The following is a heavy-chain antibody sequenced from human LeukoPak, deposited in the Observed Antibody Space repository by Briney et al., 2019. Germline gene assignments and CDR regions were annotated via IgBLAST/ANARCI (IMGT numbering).Heavy chain of an antibody. D-gene: IGHD3-16*01. Sequence: PGGSLRLSCAASGFTFSSYGMHWVRQAPGKGLEWVSAISGSGGSTYYADSVKGRFTISRDNSKNTLYLQMNSLRAEDTAVYYCAKDRATAGEFDYWGQGTLVTVSS. V-gene: IGHV3-23*01. CDR3: AKDRATAGEFDY. CDR1: GFTFSSYG. CDR2: ISGSGGST. J-gene: IGHJ4*02.